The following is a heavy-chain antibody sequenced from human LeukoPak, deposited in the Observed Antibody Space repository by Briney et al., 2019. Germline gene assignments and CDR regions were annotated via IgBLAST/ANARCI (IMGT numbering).Heavy chain of an antibody. Sequence: PGRSLRLSCAASGFTFSSYAMHWVRQAPGKGLEWVAVISYDGSNKYYADSVKGRFTISRDNSKNTLYLQMNSLRAEDTAVYYCARGHYYDSSGYYNRPSNWYFDLWGRGTLVTVSS. V-gene: IGHV3-30*04. J-gene: IGHJ2*01. CDR1: GFTFSSYA. CDR3: ARGHYYDSSGYYNRPSNWYFDL. CDR2: ISYDGSNK. D-gene: IGHD3-22*01.